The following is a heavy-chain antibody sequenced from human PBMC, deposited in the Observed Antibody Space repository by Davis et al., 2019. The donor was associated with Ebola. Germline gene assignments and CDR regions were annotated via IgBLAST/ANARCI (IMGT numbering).Heavy chain of an antibody. Sequence: GGSLRLSCAASGFTFSSYAMHWVRQAPGKGLEWVAVISYDGSNKYYADSVKGRFTISRDNSKNTLYLQMNSLRAEDTAVYYCARGPQWELLYYFDYWGQGTLVTVSS. CDR1: GFTFSSYA. CDR2: ISYDGSNK. D-gene: IGHD1-26*01. CDR3: ARGPQWELLYYFDY. V-gene: IGHV3-30-3*01. J-gene: IGHJ4*02.